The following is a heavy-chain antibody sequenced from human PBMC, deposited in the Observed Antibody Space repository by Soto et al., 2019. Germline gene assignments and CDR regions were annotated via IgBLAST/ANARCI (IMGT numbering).Heavy chain of an antibody. D-gene: IGHD5-12*01. V-gene: IGHV1-2*04. CDR2: INPNSGGT. Sequence: ASVKVSCKASGYTFTGYYMHWVRQAPGQGLEWMGWINPNSGGTNYAQKFQGWVTMTRDTSISTAYMELSRLRSDDTAVYYCARVDRGYSGYDQFHFGMDVWGQGTTVTVSS. CDR1: GYTFTGYY. CDR3: ARVDRGYSGYDQFHFGMDV. J-gene: IGHJ6*02.